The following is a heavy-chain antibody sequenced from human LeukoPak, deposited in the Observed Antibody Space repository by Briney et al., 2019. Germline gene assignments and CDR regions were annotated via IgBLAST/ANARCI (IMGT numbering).Heavy chain of an antibody. CDR1: GGSFSGYY. V-gene: IGHV4-34*01. J-gene: IGHJ5*02. D-gene: IGHD1-26*01. CDR2: INHSGST. CDR3: GRGCSSGSYWGAVRYNWFDP. Sequence: SETLSLTCAVYGGSFSGYYWSWIRQPPGKGLEWIGEINHSGSTNYNPSLKSRVTISADTSKNQFSLKLSSVTAADTAVYYCGRGCSSGSYWGAVRYNWFDPWGQGTLVTVSS.